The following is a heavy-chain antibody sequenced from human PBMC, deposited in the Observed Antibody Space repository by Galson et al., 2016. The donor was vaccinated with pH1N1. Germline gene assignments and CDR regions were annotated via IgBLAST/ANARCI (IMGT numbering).Heavy chain of an antibody. Sequence: SLRLSCAASGFTFSSYWMSWVRQAPGKGLEWVANIYQDGTEKSYVDSVKGRFTVSRDNAKSSLYLQMNSLRAEDTAVYFCATLGAYGDYVPYHYGMGGWGPGTLVTTSS. V-gene: IGHV3-7*01. CDR1: GFTFSSYW. CDR3: ATLGAYGDYVPYHYGMGG. CDR2: IYQDGTEK. D-gene: IGHD4-17*01. J-gene: IGHJ4*02.